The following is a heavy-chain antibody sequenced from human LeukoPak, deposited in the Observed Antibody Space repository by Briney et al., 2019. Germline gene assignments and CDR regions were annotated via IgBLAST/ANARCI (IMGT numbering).Heavy chain of an antibody. D-gene: IGHD3-10*01. Sequence: GESLKISCKGSGYIFANSWIGWVRQMPGKGLEWIGMMYPGDSDTTYSPSFQGQVTLSADKSINTAYLQWNSLKASDTAMYYCTRLHDSGSYCDHWGQGTLDTVSS. CDR3: TRLHDSGSYCDH. V-gene: IGHV5-51*01. CDR1: GYIFANSW. CDR2: MYPGDSDT. J-gene: IGHJ4*02.